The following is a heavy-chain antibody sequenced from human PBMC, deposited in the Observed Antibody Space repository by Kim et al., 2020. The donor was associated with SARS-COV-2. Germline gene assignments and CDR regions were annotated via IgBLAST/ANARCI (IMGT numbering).Heavy chain of an antibody. CDR1: GFTFSSYG. V-gene: IGHV3-33*01. CDR2: IWYDGSNK. J-gene: IGHJ4*02. D-gene: IGHD2-2*01. CDR3: ARDNAPYQLRNWYVDY. Sequence: GGSLRLSCAASGFTFSSYGMHWVRQAPGKGMEWVAVIWYDGSNKYYADSVKGRFTISRDNSKNTLYLQMNSLRAEETAVYYCARDNAPYQLRNWYVDYWGQGTLVTVSS.